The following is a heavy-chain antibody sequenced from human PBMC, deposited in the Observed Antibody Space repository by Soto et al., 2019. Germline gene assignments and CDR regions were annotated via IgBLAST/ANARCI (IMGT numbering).Heavy chain of an antibody. CDR1: GFTFSSYS. CDR3: AKSHDYGDYVDDY. Sequence: GGSLRLSCAASGFTFSSYSMNWVRQAPGKGLEWVSSISSSSSYIYYADSVKGRFTISRDNAKNSLYLQMNSLRAEDMAVYYCAKSHDYGDYVDDYWGQGTLVTVSS. D-gene: IGHD4-17*01. CDR2: ISSSSSYI. J-gene: IGHJ4*02. V-gene: IGHV3-21*01.